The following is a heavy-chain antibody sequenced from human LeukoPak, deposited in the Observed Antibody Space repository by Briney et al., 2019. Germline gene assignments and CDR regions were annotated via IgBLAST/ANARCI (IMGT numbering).Heavy chain of an antibody. CDR3: ARDVGSGSPNDY. V-gene: IGHV1-2*02. D-gene: IGHD3-10*01. Sequence: ASVKASCKASGYTFTGYYMHWVRQAPGQGLEWMGWINPNSGGTNYAQKFQGRVTMTRDTSISTAYMELSRLRSDDTAVYYCARDVGSGSPNDYWGQGTLVTVSS. J-gene: IGHJ4*02. CDR1: GYTFTGYY. CDR2: INPNSGGT.